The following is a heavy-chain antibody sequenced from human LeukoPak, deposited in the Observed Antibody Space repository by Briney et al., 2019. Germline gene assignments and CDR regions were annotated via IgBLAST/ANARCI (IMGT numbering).Heavy chain of an antibody. CDR1: GFTFSSYG. CDR2: IWYDGSNK. V-gene: IGHV3-33*01. J-gene: IGHJ5*02. D-gene: IGHD6-19*01. CDR3: ARDAIAVAGTSWFDP. Sequence: PGRSLRLSCAASGFTFSSYGMHWVRQAPGKGLEWVAAIWYDGSNKYYADSVKGRFTISRDNSKNTLYLQMNSLRAEDTAVYYCARDAIAVAGTSWFDPWGQGTLVTVSS.